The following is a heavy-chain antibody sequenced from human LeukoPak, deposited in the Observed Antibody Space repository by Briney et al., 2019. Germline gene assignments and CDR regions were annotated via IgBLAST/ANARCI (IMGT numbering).Heavy chain of an antibody. V-gene: IGHV4-34*01. Sequence: SETLSLTCAVYGGSFSGYYWSWIRQPPGKGLEWIGEINHSGSTNYNPSLKSRVTTSVDTSKNQFSLKLSSVTAADTAVYYCARDYDYVWDYWGQGTLVTVSS. CDR2: INHSGST. CDR3: ARDYDYVWDY. CDR1: GGSFSGYY. D-gene: IGHD3-3*01. J-gene: IGHJ4*02.